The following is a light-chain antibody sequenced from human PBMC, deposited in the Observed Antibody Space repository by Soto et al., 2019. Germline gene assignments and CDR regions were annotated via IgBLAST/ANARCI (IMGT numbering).Light chain of an antibody. CDR1: QSVSSY. V-gene: IGKV3-11*01. CDR3: QQRSNWPPVT. Sequence: EIVLTQSPATLSLSPGERATLSCRASQSVSSYLAWYQQKPGQAPRLLIYDASTRATGIPARFSGSGSGTDFTLTINSLEPEAFAIYYCQQRSNWPPVTFGGGTKVEIK. J-gene: IGKJ4*01. CDR2: DAS.